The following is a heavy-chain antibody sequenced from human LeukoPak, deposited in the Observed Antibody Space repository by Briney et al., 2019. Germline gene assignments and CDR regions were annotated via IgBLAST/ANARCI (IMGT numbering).Heavy chain of an antibody. V-gene: IGHV4-59*12. CDR3: ARGPPPDFDC. J-gene: IGHJ4*02. Sequence: SETLSLTCTVSGGSINTYYWSWIRQPPGKGLEWTGYIFYNGTTNYNPSLKSRVTILVDTSKNQFSLKLSSVTAADTAVYYCARGPPPDFDCWGQGTLVTVSS. CDR2: IFYNGTT. CDR1: GGSINTYY.